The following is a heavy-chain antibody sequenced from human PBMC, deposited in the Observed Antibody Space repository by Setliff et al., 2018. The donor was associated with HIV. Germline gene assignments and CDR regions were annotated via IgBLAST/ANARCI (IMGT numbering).Heavy chain of an antibody. CDR2: ILPIFHTT. CDR1: GDIFSSYA. J-gene: IGHJ4*02. V-gene: IGHV1-69*05. Sequence: SVKVSCKASGDIFSSYAISWVRQAPGQGLEWMGGILPIFHTTKYAQKFQGRVTITTDESTTTAYMELSSLRSEDTAMYYCANMDLAMVTPGDDYWGQGTLVT. CDR3: ANMDLAMVTPGDDY. D-gene: IGHD5-18*01.